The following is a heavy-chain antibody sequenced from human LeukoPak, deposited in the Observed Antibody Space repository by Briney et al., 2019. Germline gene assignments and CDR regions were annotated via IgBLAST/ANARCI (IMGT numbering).Heavy chain of an antibody. CDR1: GFTFSSYG. J-gene: IGHJ4*02. CDR2: ISGSGGST. D-gene: IGHD6-6*01. CDR3: ARSYSSSCLLDY. V-gene: IGHV3-23*01. Sequence: GGSLRLSCAASGFTFSSYGMSWVRQAPGKGLEWVSAISGSGGSTYYADSVKGRFTISRDNAKNSLYLQMNSLRAEDTAVYYCARSYSSSCLLDYWGQGTLVTVSS.